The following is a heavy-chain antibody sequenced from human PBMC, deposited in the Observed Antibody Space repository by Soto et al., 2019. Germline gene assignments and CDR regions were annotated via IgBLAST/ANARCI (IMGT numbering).Heavy chain of an antibody. CDR1: GGSFSGYY. V-gene: IGHV4-34*01. D-gene: IGHD5-18*01. CDR2: INHSGST. J-gene: IGHJ4*02. CDR3: ARGGEMWDSRERDTAMVYYFDY. Sequence: SETLSLTCAVYGGSFSGYYWSWIRQPPGKGLEWIGEINHSGSTNYNPSLKSRVTISVDTSKNQFSLKLSSVTAADTAVYYCARGGEMWDSRERDTAMVYYFDYWGQGTLVTVSS.